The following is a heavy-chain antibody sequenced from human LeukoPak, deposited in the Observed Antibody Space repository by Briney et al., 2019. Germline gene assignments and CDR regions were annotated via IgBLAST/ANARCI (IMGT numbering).Heavy chain of an antibody. CDR2: IYHSGGTT. D-gene: IGHD4-17*01. Sequence: SETLSLTCTASGGSISSYYWSWIRQPPGKGLEWIGCIYHSGGTTNYNPSLKSRVTISVDTSKNQFSLKMNSVTAADTAVYYCARAVTTGLDYFDYWGQGTLITVSS. CDR1: GGSISSYY. V-gene: IGHV4-59*01. CDR3: ARAVTTGLDYFDY. J-gene: IGHJ4*02.